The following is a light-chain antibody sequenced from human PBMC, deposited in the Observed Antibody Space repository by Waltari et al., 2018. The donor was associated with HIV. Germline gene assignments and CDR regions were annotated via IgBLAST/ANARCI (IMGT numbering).Light chain of an antibody. CDR2: SVS. Sequence: DIRMTQFPASLTASEGDRVTITCRASQMISKLLSWFQKRPVKAPKLLIHSVSSLHSGVPSRFSASGSGTEFTLTISSLQPEDSATYYCQQIYNFPFTFGPGTKVEIE. J-gene: IGKJ3*01. CDR1: QMISKL. CDR3: QQIYNFPFT. V-gene: IGKV1-39*01.